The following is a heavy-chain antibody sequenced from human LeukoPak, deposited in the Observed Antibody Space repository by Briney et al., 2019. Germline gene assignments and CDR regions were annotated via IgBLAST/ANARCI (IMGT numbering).Heavy chain of an antibody. J-gene: IGHJ4*02. CDR3: ARLLRNIAAAVYYFDY. CDR1: GYSVTSYW. V-gene: IGHV5-51*01. Sequence: GESLKISCKGSGYSVTSYWIGWVRQLPGKGLEWMGIIYPGDSDTRYSPSFQGQVTISADKSISTAYLQWSSLKASDTAMYYCARLLRNIAAAVYYFDYWGQGTLVTVSS. D-gene: IGHD6-13*01. CDR2: IYPGDSDT.